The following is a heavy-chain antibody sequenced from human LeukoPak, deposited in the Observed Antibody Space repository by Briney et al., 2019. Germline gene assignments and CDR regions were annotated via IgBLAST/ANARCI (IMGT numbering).Heavy chain of an antibody. V-gene: IGHV3-7*01. J-gene: IGHJ4*02. D-gene: IGHD6-13*01. CDR3: ARANNSSWHN. CDR1: GFTFSSNW. CDR2: IKPDGSAQ. Sequence: GGSLRLSCTTSGFTFSSNWMSWVRHVPGRGLDWVANIKPDGSAQYYAASVKGRFTVSRDNAKNSVYLQMNSLRVEDTAVYYCARANNSSWHNWGQGTLVTVSA.